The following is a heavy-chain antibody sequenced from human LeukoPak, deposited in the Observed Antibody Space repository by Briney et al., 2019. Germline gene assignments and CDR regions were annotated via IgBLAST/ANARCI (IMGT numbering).Heavy chain of an antibody. V-gene: IGHV4-4*02. Sequence: PSETLSLTCAVSGGSIISGNWWSWVRQSPGKGLEWIGEVYRSGSTNFNPSLKSRVTISVDTSKNQFSLKLSSVTAADTAVYYCARTKKYSSGWKGGDYFDYWGQGTLVTVSS. D-gene: IGHD6-19*01. J-gene: IGHJ4*02. CDR3: ARTKKYSSGWKGGDYFDY. CDR2: VYRSGST. CDR1: GGSIISGNW.